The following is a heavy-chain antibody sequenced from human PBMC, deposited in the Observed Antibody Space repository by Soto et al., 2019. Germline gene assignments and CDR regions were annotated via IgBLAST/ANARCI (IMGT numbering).Heavy chain of an antibody. D-gene: IGHD3-10*01. Sequence: SETLSLTCTVSGGSISSSSYYWGWIRQPPGKGLEWIGSIYYSGSTYYNPSLKSRVTISVDTSKNQFSLKLSSVTAADTAVYYCARHLGGDYYYYDMDVWDQGTTVTVSS. CDR3: ARHLGGDYYYYDMDV. CDR2: IYYSGST. J-gene: IGHJ6*02. CDR1: GGSISSSSYY. V-gene: IGHV4-39*01.